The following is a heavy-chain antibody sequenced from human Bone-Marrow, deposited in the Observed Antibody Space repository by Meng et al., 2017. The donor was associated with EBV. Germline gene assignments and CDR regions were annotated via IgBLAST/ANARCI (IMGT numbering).Heavy chain of an antibody. V-gene: IGHV1-18*01. CDR2: ISAYNAHT. J-gene: IGHJ4*02. CDR1: CYTFTSYG. Sequence: QVQLVQSGAEVKKPGASVKVLCKASCYTFTSYGISWVRQAPGQGLEWMGWISAYNAHTNYAQKLQGRVTMTTDTSTRTTYMELRSLRSDDTAVYYCARDADYGSGSYGVLIDYWGQGTLVTVSS. D-gene: IGHD3-10*01. CDR3: ARDADYGSGSYGVLIDY.